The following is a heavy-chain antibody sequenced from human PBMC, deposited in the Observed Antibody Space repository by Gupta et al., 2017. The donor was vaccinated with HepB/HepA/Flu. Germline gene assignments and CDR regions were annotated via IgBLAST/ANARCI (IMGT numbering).Heavy chain of an antibody. CDR3: AAWGVTNY. CDR1: GFTFRNYW. D-gene: IGHD3-16*01. J-gene: IGHJ4*02. CDR2: IKPDGSGK. V-gene: IGHV3-7*01. Sequence: VQLVESGGGLVQPGGSLSLSCAASGFTFRNYWMNWVRQNPEKGLEWVANIKPDGSGKYYVDSVKGRFTVSRDNAKNSLWLQMNSLTAEDTAVYYCAAWGVTNYWGQGTLVTVSS.